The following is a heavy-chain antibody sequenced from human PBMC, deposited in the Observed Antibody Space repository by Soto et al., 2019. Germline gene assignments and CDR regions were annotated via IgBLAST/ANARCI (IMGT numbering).Heavy chain of an antibody. V-gene: IGHV3-30*18. CDR1: GLTVCSYG. J-gene: IGHJ4*02. Sequence: GGSMRLSCAASGLTVCSYGMHWVRQDPGKGLAWVAVISYDGSNQYYADSVKGRFTISRDNSKNTLYLQMNSLRAEDTAVYYCAKDLGYCSGGTCYSSPLDYWGQGTLVTVSS. CDR3: AKDLGYCSGGTCYSSPLDY. CDR2: ISYDGSNQ. D-gene: IGHD2-15*01.